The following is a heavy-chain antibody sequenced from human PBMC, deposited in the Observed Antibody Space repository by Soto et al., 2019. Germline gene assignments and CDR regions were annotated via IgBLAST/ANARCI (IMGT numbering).Heavy chain of an antibody. CDR2: IYWDEDK. V-gene: IGHV2-5*02. CDR1: GFSLSTSGVG. J-gene: IGHJ1*01. CDR3: VHRSSRYFQY. Sequence: QITLKESGPTLVKPTQTLTLTCTFSGFSLSTSGVGVGWIGQPPGKALDGLALIYWDEDKAYSPSLKSRLTIXXDTSKNQVVLTMTNMDPVDTATYYCVHRSSRYFQYWGQGTLVTVSS.